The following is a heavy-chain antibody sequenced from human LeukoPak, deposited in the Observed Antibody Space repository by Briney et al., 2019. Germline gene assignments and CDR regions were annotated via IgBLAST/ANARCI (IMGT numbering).Heavy chain of an antibody. V-gene: IGHV4-39*02. CDR1: GGSISSSSYF. CDR3: ARERAAKTRFDY. D-gene: IGHD1-1*01. CDR2: IFYSGST. J-gene: IGHJ4*02. Sequence: PSETLSLTRTVSGGSISSSSYFWGWIRQPPGKGLEWIGSIFYSGSTYYNPSLNSRVTISIDTSKNQFSLRLSSVTAADTAVYYCARERAAKTRFDYWGQGTLVTVSS.